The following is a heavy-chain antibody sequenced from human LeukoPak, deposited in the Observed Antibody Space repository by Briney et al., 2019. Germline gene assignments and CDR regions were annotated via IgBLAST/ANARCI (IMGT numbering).Heavy chain of an antibody. CDR2: FDPEDGET. J-gene: IGHJ4*02. D-gene: IGHD3-22*01. CDR1: GYTLTELS. CDR3: ATGGPMIVVAPFDY. V-gene: IGHV1-24*01. Sequence: ASVKVPCKVSGYTLTELSMHWVRQAPGKGLEWMGGFDPEDGETIYAQKFQGRVTMTEDTSTDTAYMELSSLRSEDTAVYYCATGGPMIVVAPFDYWGQGTLVTVSS.